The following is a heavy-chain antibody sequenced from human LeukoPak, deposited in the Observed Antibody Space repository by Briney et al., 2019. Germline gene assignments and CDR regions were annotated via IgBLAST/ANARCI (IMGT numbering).Heavy chain of an antibody. CDR1: GYTFTNYW. CDR2: VYPGDSDT. D-gene: IGHD7-27*01. CDR3: ARATGDGTRDDADFDY. Sequence: GESLKISCKASGYTFTNYWIGWLRQMPEKGLEWLGIVYPGDSDTRYSPSFKGQVTISADKSISTAYLQWSSLKASDTAMYYCARATGDGTRDDADFDYWGQGTLVTVSS. J-gene: IGHJ4*02. V-gene: IGHV5-51*01.